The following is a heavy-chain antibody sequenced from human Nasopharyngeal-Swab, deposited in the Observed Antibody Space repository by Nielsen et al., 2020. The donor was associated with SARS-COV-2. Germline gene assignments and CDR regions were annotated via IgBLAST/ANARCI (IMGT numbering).Heavy chain of an antibody. CDR1: GGSISSYY. V-gene: IGHV4-59*01. CDR2: IYYSGST. J-gene: IGHJ3*02. D-gene: IGHD1-26*01. CDR3: ARDRRYSGSSGSFDI. Sequence: SETLSLTCKVAGGSISSYYWSWIRQPPGKGLEWIGYIYYSGSTNYNPSLKSRVTISIDMSKNQFSLQLSSVTAADTAVYYCARDRRYSGSSGSFDIWGQGTMVTVSS.